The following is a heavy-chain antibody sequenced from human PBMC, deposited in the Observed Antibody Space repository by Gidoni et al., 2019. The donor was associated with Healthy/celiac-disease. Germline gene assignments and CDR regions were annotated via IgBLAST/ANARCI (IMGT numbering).Heavy chain of an antibody. CDR3: ARSVGLDY. J-gene: IGHJ4*02. Sequence: CPASGFTFSSYWMSWVRQAPGKGLEWVANIKQDGSEKYYVDSVKGRFTISRDNAKNSLYLQMNSLRAEDTAVYYCARSVGLDYWGQGTLVTVSS. V-gene: IGHV3-7*01. CDR2: IKQDGSEK. D-gene: IGHD2-15*01. CDR1: GFTFSSYW.